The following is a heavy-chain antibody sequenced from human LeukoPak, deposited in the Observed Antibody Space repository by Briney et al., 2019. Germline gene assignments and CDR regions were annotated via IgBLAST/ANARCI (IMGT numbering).Heavy chain of an antibody. CDR1: GFTFGDYA. V-gene: IGHV3-49*03. CDR3: TRDWNYVGYYCYYMDV. CDR2: IRSKAYGGTT. D-gene: IGHD1-7*01. J-gene: IGHJ6*03. Sequence: GGSLRLSCTASGFTFGDYAMSWFRQAPGKGLEWVGFIRSKAYGGTTEYAASVKGRFTISRDDSKSIAYLQMNSLKTEDTAVYYCTRDWNYVGYYCYYMDVWGKGTTVTVSS.